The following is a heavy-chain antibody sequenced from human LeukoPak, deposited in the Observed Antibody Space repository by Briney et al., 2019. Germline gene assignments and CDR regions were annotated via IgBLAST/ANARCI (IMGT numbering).Heavy chain of an antibody. CDR3: ARLSYGDYGIDY. D-gene: IGHD4-17*01. V-gene: IGHV4-59*08. CDR1: GGSISSYY. CDR2: IYYSGST. J-gene: IGHJ4*02. Sequence: SETLSLTCTVSGGSISSYYWSWIRQPPGKGLEWIGYIYYSGSTNYNPSLKSRVTISVDTSKNQFSLKLSSVTAADTAVYYCARLSYGDYGIDYWGQGTLVTVSS.